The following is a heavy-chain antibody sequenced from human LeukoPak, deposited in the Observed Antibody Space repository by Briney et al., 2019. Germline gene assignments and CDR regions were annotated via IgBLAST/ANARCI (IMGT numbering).Heavy chain of an antibody. CDR1: GYTFTSYY. Sequence: ASVKVSCKASGYTFTSYYMYWVRQAPGQGLECMGIINPSGGGTRYSQKFQGRVTMTRDTSISTAYMELSRLRSDDTAVYYCARERLLDAFDIWGQGTMVTVSS. D-gene: IGHD2-15*01. V-gene: IGHV1-46*01. CDR3: ARERLLDAFDI. J-gene: IGHJ3*02. CDR2: INPSGGGT.